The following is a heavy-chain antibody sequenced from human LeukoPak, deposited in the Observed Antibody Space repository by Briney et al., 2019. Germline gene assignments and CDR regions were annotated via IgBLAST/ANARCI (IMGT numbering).Heavy chain of an antibody. J-gene: IGHJ4*02. CDR3: AKAGIGVGCYFDY. D-gene: IGHD6-19*01. CDR1: GFTFNSYA. CDR2: IRGSGGGT. Sequence: GGSLRLSCAASGFTFNSYAMSWVRQAPGKGLECVSAIRGSGGGTYYADSVKGRFTISRDNSKNTLYLQMNRLRDEDTALYYCAKAGIGVGCYFDYWGQGTLVTVSS. V-gene: IGHV3-23*01.